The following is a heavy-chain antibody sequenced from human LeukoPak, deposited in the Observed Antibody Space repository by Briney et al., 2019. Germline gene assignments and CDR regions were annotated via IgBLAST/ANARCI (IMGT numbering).Heavy chain of an antibody. Sequence: QSSETLSLTCTVSGGSISSSSYYWGWIRQPPGKGLEWIGSIYYSGSTYYNPSLKSRVTISVDTSKNQFSLKLSSVTAADTAVYYCARGGSGSPYGMDVWGQGTTVTVSS. CDR3: ARGGSGSPYGMDV. J-gene: IGHJ6*02. V-gene: IGHV4-39*01. D-gene: IGHD3-10*01. CDR1: GGSISSSSYY. CDR2: IYYSGST.